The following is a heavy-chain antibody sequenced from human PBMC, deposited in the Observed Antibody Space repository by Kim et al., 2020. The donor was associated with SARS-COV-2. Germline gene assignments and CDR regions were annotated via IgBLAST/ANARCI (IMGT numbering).Heavy chain of an antibody. Sequence: GGSLRLSCAASGFTVSSNYMSWVRQAPGKGREWVSVIYSGGSTYYADSVKGRFTISRDNSKNTLYLQMNSLRAEDTAVYYCARDCSSTSCGYAFDIWGQGTMVTVSS. V-gene: IGHV3-53*01. CDR1: GFTVSSNY. J-gene: IGHJ3*02. D-gene: IGHD2-2*01. CDR2: IYSGGST. CDR3: ARDCSSTSCGYAFDI.